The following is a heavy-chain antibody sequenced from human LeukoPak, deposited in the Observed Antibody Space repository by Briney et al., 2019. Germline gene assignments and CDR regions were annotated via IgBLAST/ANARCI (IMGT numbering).Heavy chain of an antibody. J-gene: IGHJ4*02. CDR2: MNPNSGNT. D-gene: IGHD1-26*01. CDR3: ARDLIVGAYLDY. Sequence: ASVKVSCKASGYTFTGYYMHWVRQAPGQGLEWMGWMNPNSGNTGYAQKFQGRVTMTRNTSISTAYMELSSLKSEDTAVYFCARDLIVGAYLDYWGQGTLVTVSS. CDR1: GYTFTGYY. V-gene: IGHV1-8*02.